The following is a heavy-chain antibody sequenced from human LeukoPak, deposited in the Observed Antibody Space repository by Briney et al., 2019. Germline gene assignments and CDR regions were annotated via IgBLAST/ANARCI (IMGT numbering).Heavy chain of an antibody. D-gene: IGHD6-13*01. Sequence: ASVKVSCKASGYAFTGYYMHWVRQAPGQGLEWMGWINPNSGGTNYAQKFQGRVTMTRDTSISTAYMELSRLRSDDTAVYYCARDRIAAAGTDSGSYSDAFDIWGQGTMVTVSS. CDR2: INPNSGGT. J-gene: IGHJ3*02. CDR3: ARDRIAAAGTDSGSYSDAFDI. V-gene: IGHV1-2*02. CDR1: GYAFTGYY.